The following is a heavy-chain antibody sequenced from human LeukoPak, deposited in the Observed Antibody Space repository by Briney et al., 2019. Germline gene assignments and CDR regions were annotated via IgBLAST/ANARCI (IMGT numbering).Heavy chain of an antibody. J-gene: IGHJ3*02. D-gene: IGHD1-26*01. V-gene: IGHV4-4*07. Sequence: SETLSLTCTVSGGSISNYYWSWIRQPAGKGLEWIGRIYTSGTTHYNPSLKSRVTISVDTSKNQFSLKLSSVTAADTAVYYCARERWEWELGVAFDIWGQGTMVTVSS. CDR1: GGSISNYY. CDR2: IYTSGTT. CDR3: ARERWEWELGVAFDI.